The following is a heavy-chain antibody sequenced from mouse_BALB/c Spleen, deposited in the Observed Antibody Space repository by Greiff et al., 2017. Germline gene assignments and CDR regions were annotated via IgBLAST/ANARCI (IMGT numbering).Heavy chain of an antibody. V-gene: IGHV1S137*01. CDR3: ARITEYYFDY. J-gene: IGHJ2*01. CDR2: ISTYYGDA. CDR1: GYTFTDYA. Sequence: QVQLQQSGAELVRPGVSVKISCKGSGYTFTDYAMHWVKQSHAKSLEWIGVISTYYGDASYNQKFKGKATMTVDKSSSTAYMELARLTSEDSAIYYCARITEYYFDYWGQGTTLTVSS. D-gene: IGHD1-3*01.